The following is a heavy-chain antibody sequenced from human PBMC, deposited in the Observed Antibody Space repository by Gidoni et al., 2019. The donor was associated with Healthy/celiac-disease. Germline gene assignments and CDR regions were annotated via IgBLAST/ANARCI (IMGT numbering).Heavy chain of an antibody. V-gene: IGHV3-49*03. CDR3: TRDGRYYFDSSAYTFDY. Sequence: VQLVESGGGLVQQGRSLRLSCTASGFTFGDHGMSWFRKAPGKGMEWLGFIRSKAEGGKTEYAASVKGRFTISRDDSKSIAYLQMNSLKTEDTAVYYCTRDGRYYFDSSAYTFDYWGQGTLVTVSS. J-gene: IGHJ4*02. CDR1: GFTFGDHG. CDR2: IRSKAEGGKT. D-gene: IGHD3-22*01.